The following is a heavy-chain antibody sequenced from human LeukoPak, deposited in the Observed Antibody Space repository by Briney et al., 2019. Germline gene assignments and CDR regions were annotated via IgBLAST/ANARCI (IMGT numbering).Heavy chain of an antibody. CDR3: ARDWHMGYDSSGFHGSAGY. CDR2: ISSSSSYI. D-gene: IGHD3-22*01. J-gene: IGHJ4*01. Sequence: PGGSLRLSCAASVFTFSSYSMNWVREAPGKGLKWVSSISSSSSYIYYDDSVKGRFTISRDNAKNSLYLQMNSLRAEDTAVYYCARDWHMGYDSSGFHGSAGYGRQGTLVTVSA. V-gene: IGHV3-21*01. CDR1: VFTFSSYS.